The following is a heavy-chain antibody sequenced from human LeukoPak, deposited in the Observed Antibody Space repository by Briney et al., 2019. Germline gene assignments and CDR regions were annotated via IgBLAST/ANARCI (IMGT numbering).Heavy chain of an antibody. Sequence: PSETLSLTCTVSGGSISSYYWSWIRQPPGKGLEWIGYIYYSGSTNYNPSLKSRVTISVDTSKNQFSLKLSSVTAADTAVYYCARDRTTRGSSKMYYYGMDVWGRGTTVTVSS. D-gene: IGHD3-10*01. CDR2: IYYSGST. V-gene: IGHV4-59*01. CDR1: GGSISSYY. J-gene: IGHJ6*02. CDR3: ARDRTTRGSSKMYYYGMDV.